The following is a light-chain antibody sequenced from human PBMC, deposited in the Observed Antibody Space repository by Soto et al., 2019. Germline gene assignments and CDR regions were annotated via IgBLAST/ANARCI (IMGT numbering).Light chain of an antibody. V-gene: IGKV3-15*01. J-gene: IGKJ1*01. Sequence: EIVMTQSPGTLSVSPGERATLSCRASQSITNNLAWYQQKVGQAPRRLIYGPSTRATSVAARFRGIGSGTDYPLIISSLHSEDSAVDYCQQYTHWPTQMAFGPGTKVEIK. CDR3: QQYTHWPTQMA. CDR2: GPS. CDR1: QSITNN.